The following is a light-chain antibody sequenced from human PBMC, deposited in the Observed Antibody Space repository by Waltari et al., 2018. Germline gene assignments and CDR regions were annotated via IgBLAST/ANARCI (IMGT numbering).Light chain of an antibody. CDR1: TLRSYY. V-gene: IGLV3-19*01. CDR3: NSRDSSGKHKM. J-gene: IGLJ3*02. Sequence: SSELTQDPAVSVALGHTVRLTCQGDTLRSYYDSWYQQKPGQAPVLVLYGKNTRPSGIPDRSSGSSSGNTASLTITGAQAEDEADYYCNSRDSSGKHKMFGGGTKLTVL. CDR2: GKN.